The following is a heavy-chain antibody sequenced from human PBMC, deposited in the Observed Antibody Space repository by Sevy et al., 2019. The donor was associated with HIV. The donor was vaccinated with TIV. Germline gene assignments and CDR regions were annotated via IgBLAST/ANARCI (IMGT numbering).Heavy chain of an antibody. CDR2: IYPGDPDT. Sequence: GESLKISCKGSGYTFTDYWIVRVRQMPGKGLEWMGIIYPGDPDTTYSRSLQRQITISADKSIGTTNLHSGSLKASESAMYYCARGARGTLPSYYYYGMDVWGLGTTVTVSS. V-gene: IGHV5-51*01. D-gene: IGHD1-1*01. CDR1: GYTFTDYW. J-gene: IGHJ6*02. CDR3: ARGARGTLPSYYYYGMDV.